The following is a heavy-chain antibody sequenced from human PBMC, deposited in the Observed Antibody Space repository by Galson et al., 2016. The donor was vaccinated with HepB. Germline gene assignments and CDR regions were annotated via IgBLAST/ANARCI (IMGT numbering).Heavy chain of an antibody. CDR1: GFTFSSYS. CDR2: ISSRSNYI. D-gene: IGHD1-26*01. J-gene: IGHJ3*02. V-gene: IGHV3-21*01. Sequence: SLRLSRAASGFTFSSYSMNWVRQAPGKGLEWVSSISSRSNYIYYADSVKGRFTISRDNAKNSLYLQMNSLRAEDTALYYCARDGELGGSYYGRDFDIWGQGTMVTVSS. CDR3: ARDGELGGSYYGRDFDI.